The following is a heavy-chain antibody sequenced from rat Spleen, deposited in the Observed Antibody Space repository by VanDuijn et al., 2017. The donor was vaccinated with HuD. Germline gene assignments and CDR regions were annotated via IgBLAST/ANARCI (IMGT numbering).Heavy chain of an antibody. D-gene: IGHD1-2*01. V-gene: IGHV2-72*01. CDR1: GFSLTSNG. Sequence: QVQLKESGPGLMQPSETLSLTCTVSGFSLTSNGVGWVRQPLGKGLVWMGTIWAGGSTNYNSAVQSRLGISRDPSKGQVFLKMNRRQPEDTGTYYCARTAAISTDWYFDFWGPGTMVTVSS. CDR3: ARTAAISTDWYFDF. CDR2: IWAGGST. J-gene: IGHJ1*01.